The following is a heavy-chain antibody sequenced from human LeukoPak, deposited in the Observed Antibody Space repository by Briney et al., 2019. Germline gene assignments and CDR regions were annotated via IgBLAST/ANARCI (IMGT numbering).Heavy chain of an antibody. Sequence: ASVKVSCKASGYTFTSYAMNWVRQAPGQGREWMGWNNTNTGNPTYAQGFTGRFVFSLDTSVSTAYLQISSLKAEDTAVHYCARSPGAAPWIGYFQHWGQGTLVTVSS. CDR1: GYTFTSYA. CDR2: NNTNTGNP. D-gene: IGHD6-13*01. CDR3: ARSPGAAPWIGYFQH. J-gene: IGHJ1*01. V-gene: IGHV7-4-1*02.